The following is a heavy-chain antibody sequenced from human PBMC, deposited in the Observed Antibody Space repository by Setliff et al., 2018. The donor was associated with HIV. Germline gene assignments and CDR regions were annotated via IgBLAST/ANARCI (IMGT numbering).Heavy chain of an antibody. D-gene: IGHD3-10*01. Sequence: SQTLSLTCAFNGGSFSGYYWMWIRQSPGEGLEWIGEIDHSGNTNYNPSLKSRVTMSGDTSKNQFSLNLTSVTAADTAVYFCARGLGRGSGTYYNPPGYWGPGTLVTVSS. CDR2: IDHSGNT. V-gene: IGHV4-34*01. CDR3: ARGLGRGSGTYYNPPGY. CDR1: GGSFSGYY. J-gene: IGHJ4*02.